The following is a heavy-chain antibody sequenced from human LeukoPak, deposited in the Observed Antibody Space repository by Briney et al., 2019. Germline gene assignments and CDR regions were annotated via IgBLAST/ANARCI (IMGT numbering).Heavy chain of an antibody. CDR3: ARQCRAYQ. CDR1: GFTFSVYY. D-gene: IGHD5/OR15-5a*01. CDR2: ISTSSSNT. V-gene: IGHV3-11*06. Sequence: GGSLRLSCAASGFTFSVYYMTWVRQAPGKGLEWVSYISTSSSNTHYADSVRGRFTISRDNAKNSLYLQMKSLRAEDTAVYFCARQCRAYQWGEGPVLSVSS. J-gene: IGHJ4*02.